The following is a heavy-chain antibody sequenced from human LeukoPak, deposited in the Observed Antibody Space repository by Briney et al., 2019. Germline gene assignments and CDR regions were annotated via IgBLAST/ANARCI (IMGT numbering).Heavy chain of an antibody. CDR1: GFTFSDYY. V-gene: IGHV3-11*04. Sequence: GGSLRLSCTASGFTFSDYYMSWVRQAPGKGLEWVSYIDSTGTIIYYADSVKGRFTISRDNARNSLYLQMNSLTDKDTAVYYCTRAGYCSDASCYVPDYWGQGTLVTVSS. CDR3: TRAGYCSDASCYVPDY. J-gene: IGHJ4*02. CDR2: IDSTGTII. D-gene: IGHD2-2*01.